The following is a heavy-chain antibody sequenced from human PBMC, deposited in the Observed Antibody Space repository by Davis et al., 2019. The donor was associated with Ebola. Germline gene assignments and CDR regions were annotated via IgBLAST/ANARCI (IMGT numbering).Heavy chain of an antibody. CDR1: GFNFGEYA. V-gene: IGHV3-49*04. D-gene: IGHD1-26*01. Sequence: GESLKISCTASGFNFGEYALTWVRPTPRKGLEWVGFIRTKAYGRTTEYAASVKGRFTISRDDSGNIAYLQMNSLKIEDTAVYYCARESGGGIDYWGQGTLVTVSS. J-gene: IGHJ4*02. CDR3: ARESGGGIDY. CDR2: IRTKAYGRTT.